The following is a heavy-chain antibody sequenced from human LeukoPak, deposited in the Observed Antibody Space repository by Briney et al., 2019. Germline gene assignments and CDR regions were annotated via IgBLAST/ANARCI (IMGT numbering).Heavy chain of an antibody. V-gene: IGHV3-30*01. CDR2: ISYDGSNK. J-gene: IGHJ4*02. CDR3: ARGRRSGSYAYFDY. Sequence: PGGSLRLSCAASGFTFSSYAMHWVRQAPGKGPEWVAVISYDGSNKYYADSVKGRFTISRDNSKNTLYLQMNSLRAEDTAVYYCARGRRSGSYAYFDYWGQGTLVTVSS. D-gene: IGHD1-26*01. CDR1: GFTFSSYA.